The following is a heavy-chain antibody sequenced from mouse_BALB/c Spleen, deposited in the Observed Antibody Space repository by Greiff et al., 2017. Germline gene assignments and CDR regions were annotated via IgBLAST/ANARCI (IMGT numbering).Heavy chain of an antibody. CDR1: GYSFTDYN. Sequence: VHLKQSGPELVKPGASVKVSCKASGYSFTDYNMYWVKQSHGKSLEWIGYIDPYNGRTDYNQKFKGKATLTVDKSSSTAFMHLSSLTSEDSAVYYCARYCDGYPYAMDYWGQGTSVNVSS. V-gene: IGHV1S135*01. J-gene: IGHJ4*01. D-gene: IGHD2-3*01. CDR3: ARYCDGYPYAMDY. CDR2: IDPYNGRT.